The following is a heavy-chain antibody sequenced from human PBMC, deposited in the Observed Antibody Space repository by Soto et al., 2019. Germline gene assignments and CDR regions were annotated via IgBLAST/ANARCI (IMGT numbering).Heavy chain of an antibody. CDR1: GYTFSNYG. CDR2: IIGYNGNT. CDR3: ARDRDTSGWYRSNY. V-gene: IGHV1-18*01. Sequence: QVQLVQSGGEVKQPGASVKVSCKTSGYTFSNYGISWVRQAPGQGLEWVGWIIGYNGNTKHAQNVQGRVTLTTDTSTSAAYMELRSLTSDDTAVYYCARDRDTSGWYRSNYWGQGTLVSVSS. J-gene: IGHJ4*02. D-gene: IGHD6-19*01.